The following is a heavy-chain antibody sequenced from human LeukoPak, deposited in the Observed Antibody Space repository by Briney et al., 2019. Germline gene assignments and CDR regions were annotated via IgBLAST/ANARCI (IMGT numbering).Heavy chain of an antibody. CDR3: ARHTRAVAGRWFFDY. Sequence: SETLSLTCTVSGYSISSSYYWGWIRQPPGQGLEWIGEINHSGSTNYNPSLKSRVTISVDTSKNQFYLKLSSVTAADTAVYYCARHTRAVAGRWFFDYWGQGTLVTVSS. CDR2: INHSGST. V-gene: IGHV4-38-2*02. D-gene: IGHD6-19*01. J-gene: IGHJ4*02. CDR1: GYSISSSYY.